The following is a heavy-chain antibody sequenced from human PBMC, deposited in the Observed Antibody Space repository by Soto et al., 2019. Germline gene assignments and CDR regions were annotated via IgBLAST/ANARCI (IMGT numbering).Heavy chain of an antibody. CDR3: ARDEDCSGGSCYSAPAMDV. Sequence: PSETLSLTCTVSGGSISSGDYYWSWIRQPPGKGLEWIGYIYYSGSTYYNPSLKSRVTISVDTSKNQFSLKLSSVTAADTAVYYCARDEDCSGGSCYSAPAMDVWGQGTTVTVSS. J-gene: IGHJ6*02. V-gene: IGHV4-30-4*01. CDR2: IYYSGST. D-gene: IGHD2-15*01. CDR1: GGSISSGDYY.